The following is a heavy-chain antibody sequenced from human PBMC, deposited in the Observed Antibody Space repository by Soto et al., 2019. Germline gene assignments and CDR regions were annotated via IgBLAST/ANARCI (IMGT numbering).Heavy chain of an antibody. D-gene: IGHD3-22*01. Sequence: VQLVESGGGVVQPGRSLRLSCAASGFTFSSYGMHWVRQAPGKGLEWVAVISYDGSNKYYADSVKGRFTISRDNSKNTLYLQMNSLRAEDTAVYYCAARFLYYEVDYWGQGTLVTVSS. CDR3: AARFLYYEVDY. V-gene: IGHV3-30*03. CDR2: ISYDGSNK. J-gene: IGHJ4*02. CDR1: GFTFSSYG.